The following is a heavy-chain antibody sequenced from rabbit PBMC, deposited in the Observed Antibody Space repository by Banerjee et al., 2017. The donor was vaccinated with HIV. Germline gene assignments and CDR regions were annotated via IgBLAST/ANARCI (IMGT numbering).Heavy chain of an antibody. V-gene: IGHV1S40*01. CDR2: IYTSSGST. D-gene: IGHD7-1*01. J-gene: IGHJ6*01. CDR3: ARVILSYTDYGMDL. Sequence: QSLEESGGDLVKPGASLSLTCTASGFSFSSSYYMCWVRQAPGKGLELIACIYTSSGSTYYVSWAKGRFTISKTSSTTVTLQMTSLTAADTATYFCARVILSYTDYGMDLWGPGTLVTVS. CDR1: GFSFSSSYY.